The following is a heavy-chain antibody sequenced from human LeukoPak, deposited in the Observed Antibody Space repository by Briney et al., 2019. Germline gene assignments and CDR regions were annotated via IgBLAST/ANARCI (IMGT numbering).Heavy chain of an antibody. CDR2: VKEDGSDK. J-gene: IGHJ5*02. D-gene: IGHD1-1*01. CDR1: GFTFSTSW. Sequence: GGSLRLSCAASGFTFSTSWMSWLRQAPGKGLEWVANVKEDGSDKYYVGSVEGRFTVSRDNAKSSLYLQMNSLRAEDTAVYYCATSRHNSFDPWGQGTLVTVSS. CDR3: ATSRHNSFDP. V-gene: IGHV3-7*05.